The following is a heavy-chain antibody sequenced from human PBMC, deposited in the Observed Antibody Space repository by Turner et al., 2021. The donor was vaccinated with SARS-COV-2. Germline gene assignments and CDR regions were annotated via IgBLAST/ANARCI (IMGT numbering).Heavy chain of an antibody. CDR2: IYPGDSDT. CDR1: GYSFTCYW. CDR3: ARLPSPAGLLGH. J-gene: IGHJ4*02. V-gene: IGHV5-51*01. Sequence: EVQLVQSGAEVKTPGGSLQIACKGSGYSFTCYWIAWVRQMTGKGLERRSSIYPGDSDTRYSPSIIGQVTISADKSIRTAYLRWGSLKASDSAMYYGARLPSPAGLLGHWGQGTLVTVSS. D-gene: IGHD3-22*01.